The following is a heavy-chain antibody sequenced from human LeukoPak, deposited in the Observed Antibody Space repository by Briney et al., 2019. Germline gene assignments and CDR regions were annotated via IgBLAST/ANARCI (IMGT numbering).Heavy chain of an antibody. Sequence: GGSLRLSCAASRFTFSNYFMHWVRQAPGKGLVWVSRINSDGTTTMYADSVKGRFTISRDNAKNTLYLQMSSLRDEDTAVYYCARRVDATRWFDPWGQGTLVTVSS. CDR2: INSDGTTT. CDR1: RFTFSNYF. J-gene: IGHJ5*02. CDR3: ARRVDATRWFDP. D-gene: IGHD2-15*01. V-gene: IGHV3-74*03.